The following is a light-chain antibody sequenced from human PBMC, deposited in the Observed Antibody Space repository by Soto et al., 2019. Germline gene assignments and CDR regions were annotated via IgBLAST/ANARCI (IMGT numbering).Light chain of an antibody. CDR1: SSDVGSYNL. CDR2: EGS. Sequence: QSARTQPASVSGSPGQSITMSCTGTSSDVGSYNLVSWYQQHPGKAPKLMIYEGSKRPSGVSNRFSGSKSGNTASLTISGLQAEDEADYYCCSYAGSSTLAFGGGTKL. V-gene: IGLV2-23*01. CDR3: CSYAGSSTLA. J-gene: IGLJ2*01.